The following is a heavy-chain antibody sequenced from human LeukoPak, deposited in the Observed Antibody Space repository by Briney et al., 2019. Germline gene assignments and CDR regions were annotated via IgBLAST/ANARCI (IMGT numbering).Heavy chain of an antibody. J-gene: IGHJ4*02. CDR2: IISSGGYT. CDR1: GFTFSDYY. CDR3: TRVGSSGSVDY. V-gene: IGHV3-11*06. D-gene: IGHD1-1*01. Sequence: KAGGSLRLSSAASGFTFSDYYMSWIRQAPGKGLEWVSYIISSGGYTNYADSVKGRFTISRDNAKNSLYLQMNSLRAEDTAVYYCTRVGSSGSVDYWGQGTLVTVSS.